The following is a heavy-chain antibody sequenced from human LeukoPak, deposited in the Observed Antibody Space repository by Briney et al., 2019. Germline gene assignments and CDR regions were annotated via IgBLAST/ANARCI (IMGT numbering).Heavy chain of an antibody. J-gene: IGHJ4*02. CDR1: GFTFDDYG. CDR2: INWNGGST. CDR3: ARVVVVVPAALYYFDY. Sequence: GRSLRLSCAASGFTFDDYGMSWVRQAPGRGLEWVSGINWNGGSTGYADSVKGRFTISRDNAKNSLYLQMNSLRAEDTALYYCARVVVVVPAALYYFDYWGQGTLVTVSS. D-gene: IGHD2-2*01. V-gene: IGHV3-20*04.